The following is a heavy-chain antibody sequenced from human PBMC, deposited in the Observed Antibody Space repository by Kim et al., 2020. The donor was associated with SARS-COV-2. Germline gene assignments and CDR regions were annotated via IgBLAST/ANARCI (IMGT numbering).Heavy chain of an antibody. J-gene: IGHJ4*02. CDR2: GA. D-gene: IGHD3-16*02. CDR3: ARSSYPYYFDY. V-gene: IGHV3-74*01. Sequence: GALYADSVKGRFTISRDNAKSTLYLQMNSLRVDDTAVYYCARSSYPYYFDYWGQGALVTVSS.